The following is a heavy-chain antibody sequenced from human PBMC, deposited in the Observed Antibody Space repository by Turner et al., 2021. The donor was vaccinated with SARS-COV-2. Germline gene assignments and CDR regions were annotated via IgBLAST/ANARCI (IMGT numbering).Heavy chain of an antibody. CDR2: LSGNGHSI. J-gene: IGHJ3*02. V-gene: IGHV3-11*04. CDR1: GFTVSDYY. Sequence: QVQLVESGGGLVRPGGSLRLSWAASGFTVSDYYVSWIRRVPGKCLEWLSYLSGNGHSIFYADLVRSRFTVSRDNAKNSVYLQMNSLRAEDTAIYYCARPHNYYAESVDAFDIWGQGTMVTVSS. D-gene: IGHD3-10*01. CDR3: ARPHNYYAESVDAFDI.